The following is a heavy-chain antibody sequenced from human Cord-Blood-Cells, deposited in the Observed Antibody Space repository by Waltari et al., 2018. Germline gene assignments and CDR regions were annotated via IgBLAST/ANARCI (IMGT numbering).Heavy chain of an antibody. D-gene: IGHD2-21*01. CDR2: IYHSGST. V-gene: IGHV4-4*02. CDR1: GGSISSSNW. Sequence: QVQLQESGPGLVKPSGTLSLTCAVSGGSISSSNWWSWVRQPPGKGLEWIGEIYHSGSTNYNPSLKSRVSISVDKSKNQVSLKLSSVTAADTAVYYCARAHCGGDCYAAYYFDYWGQGTLVTVSS. CDR3: ARAHCGGDCYAAYYFDY. J-gene: IGHJ4*02.